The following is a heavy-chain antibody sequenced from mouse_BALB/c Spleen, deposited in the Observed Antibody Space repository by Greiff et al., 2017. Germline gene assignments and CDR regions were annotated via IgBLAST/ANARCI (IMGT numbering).Heavy chain of an antibody. V-gene: IGHV14-1*02. CDR2: IDPENGNT. Sequence: EVKLVESGAELVRPGALVKLSCKASGFNIKDYYMHWVKQRPEQGLEWIGWIDPENGNTIYDPKFQGKASITADTSSNTAYLQLSSLTSEDTAVYYCARCHDYYGSSYGWFAYWGQGTLVTVSA. J-gene: IGHJ3*01. D-gene: IGHD1-1*01. CDR3: ARCHDYYGSSYGWFAY. CDR1: GFNIKDYY.